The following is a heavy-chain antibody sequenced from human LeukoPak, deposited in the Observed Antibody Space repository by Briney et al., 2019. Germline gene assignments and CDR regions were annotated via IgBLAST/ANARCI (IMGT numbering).Heavy chain of an antibody. Sequence: GGSLRLSCAASGFTFSDYYMRWLRQAPGKGLEWVSYISSSGSNIYYADSVKGRFTISRDNAKNSLYLQMNSLRAEDTAVYYCARGLYYPDYWGQGTLVTVSS. CDR2: ISSSGSNI. J-gene: IGHJ4*02. V-gene: IGHV3-11*01. D-gene: IGHD3-22*01. CDR3: ARGLYYPDY. CDR1: GFTFSDYY.